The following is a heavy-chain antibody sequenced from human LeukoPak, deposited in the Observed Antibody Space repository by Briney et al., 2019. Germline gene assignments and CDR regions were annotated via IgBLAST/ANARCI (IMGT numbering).Heavy chain of an antibody. Sequence: TGGSLRLSCAASGFTFSSYGMHWVRQAPGKGLEWVAFIRYDGSNKYYADSVKGRFTISRDNSKNTLYLQMNSLRAEGTAVYYCAKGCSGTSCSGGNFDYWGQGTLVTVSS. V-gene: IGHV3-30*02. D-gene: IGHD2-2*01. CDR3: AKGCSGTSCSGGNFDY. CDR2: IRYDGSNK. J-gene: IGHJ4*02. CDR1: GFTFSSYG.